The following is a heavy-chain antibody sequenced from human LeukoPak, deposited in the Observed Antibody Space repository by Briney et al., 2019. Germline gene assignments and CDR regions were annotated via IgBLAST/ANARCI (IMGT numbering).Heavy chain of an antibody. CDR3: ARLVGYCSSTSCQHDY. V-gene: IGHV1-18*04. Sequence: ASVKVPCKASGYTFTSYGISWVRQAPGQGLERMGWISAYNGNTNYAQKLQGRVTMTTDTSTSTAYMELRSLRSDDTAVYYCARLVGYCSSTSCQHDYWGQGTLVTVSS. CDR1: GYTFTSYG. D-gene: IGHD2-2*01. J-gene: IGHJ4*02. CDR2: ISAYNGNT.